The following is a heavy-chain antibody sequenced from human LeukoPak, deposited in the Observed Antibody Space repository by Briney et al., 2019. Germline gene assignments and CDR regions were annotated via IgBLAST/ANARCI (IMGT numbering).Heavy chain of an antibody. CDR1: GFTFSDYY. CDR2: ISTSSSYT. V-gene: IGHV3-11*06. Sequence: PGGSLRLSCAASGFTFSDYYMSWIRQSPGKGLEGVSDISTSSSYTNYADSVKGRFTISRDNARNSLYLQMKSLRREDTAVYYCATSRYCVGGTCYSDHFYYGMDVWGQGTTVTVSS. J-gene: IGHJ6*02. CDR3: ATSRYCVGGTCYSDHFYYGMDV. D-gene: IGHD2-15*01.